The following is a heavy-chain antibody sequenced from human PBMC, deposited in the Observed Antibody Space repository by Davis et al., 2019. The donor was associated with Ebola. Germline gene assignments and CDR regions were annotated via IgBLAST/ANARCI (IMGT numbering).Heavy chain of an antibody. Sequence: GESLKISCAASGFTFSSYWMHWVRQAPGKGLEWVSSISSSSSYIYYADSVKGRFTISRDNAKNSLYLQMNSLRAEDTAVYYCARDRGFFWFDPWGQGTLVTVSS. CDR3: ARDRGFFWFDP. D-gene: IGHD1-26*01. V-gene: IGHV3-21*01. J-gene: IGHJ5*02. CDR1: GFTFSSYW. CDR2: ISSSSSYI.